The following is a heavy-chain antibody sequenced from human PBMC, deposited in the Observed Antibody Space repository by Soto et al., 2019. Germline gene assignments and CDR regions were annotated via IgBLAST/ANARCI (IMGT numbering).Heavy chain of an antibody. CDR3: ARSRSNYYDSRGYYYSTFDY. Sequence: QVQLVQSGAEVKKPGSSVKVSCKTSGGTFSSYAISWVRQAPGQGLEWMGGIIPIFGTANYAQKFQGRVTITADESTSTAYMELRSLRSEDTAVYYCARSRSNYYDSRGYYYSTFDYLGQGTLVTVSS. CDR2: IIPIFGTA. D-gene: IGHD3-22*01. CDR1: GGTFSSYA. J-gene: IGHJ4*02. V-gene: IGHV1-69*12.